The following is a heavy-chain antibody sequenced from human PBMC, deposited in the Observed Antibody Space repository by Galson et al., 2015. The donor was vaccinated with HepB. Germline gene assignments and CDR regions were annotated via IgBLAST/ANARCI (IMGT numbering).Heavy chain of an antibody. D-gene: IGHD3-10*01. CDR2: IWYDGSNK. J-gene: IGHJ4*02. V-gene: IGHV3-33*01. CDR3: ARDMGVSLWFGRGIDY. CDR1: GFTFSSYG. Sequence: SLRLSCAASGFTFSSYGMHWVRQAPGKGLEWVAVIWYDGSNKYYADSVGGRFTISRDNSKNTLYLQMNSLRAEDTAVYYCARDMGVSLWFGRGIDYWGQGTLVTVSS.